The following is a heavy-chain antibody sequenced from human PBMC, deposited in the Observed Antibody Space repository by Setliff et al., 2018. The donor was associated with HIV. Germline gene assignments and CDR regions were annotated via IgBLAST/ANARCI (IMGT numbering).Heavy chain of an antibody. CDR3: ARGEYYFDY. Sequence: SETLSLTCTVSGGSISSGIYYWSWIRQPAGKGLEWIGRIYTSGSTNYNPSLKSRVAISVDTSKNQFSLKLSSVTAADTAVYYCARGEYYFDYWGQGTLVTVSS. V-gene: IGHV4-61*02. CDR2: IYTSGST. J-gene: IGHJ4*02. CDR1: GGSISSGIYY.